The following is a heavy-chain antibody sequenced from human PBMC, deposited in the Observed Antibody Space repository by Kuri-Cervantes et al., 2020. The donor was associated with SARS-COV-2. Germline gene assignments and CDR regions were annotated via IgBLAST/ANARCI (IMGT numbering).Heavy chain of an antibody. CDR1: RFNLSRTD. CDR2: ISHDGKNK. V-gene: IGHV3-30*18. D-gene: IGHD2-21*01. CDR3: AKDRVGVQDF. Sequence: GQSLSPSCAASRFNLSRTDTDWVRQPPGKGREWVAVISHDGKNKKCIASGKDRFTISRYNSQNTLYLHMKSLRCEDTAMYYCAKDRVGVQDFWGQGTLVTVSS. J-gene: IGHJ4*02.